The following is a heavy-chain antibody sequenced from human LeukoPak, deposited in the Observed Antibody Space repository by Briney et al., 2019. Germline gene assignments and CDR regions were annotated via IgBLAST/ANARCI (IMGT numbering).Heavy chain of an antibody. D-gene: IGHD5-18*01. V-gene: IGHV3-30*19. CDR3: AREKCGYSYGYCWFDP. CDR1: GFPFSSYG. J-gene: IGHJ5*02. CDR2: ISYDGSNK. Sequence: GRSLRLSCVASGFPFSSYGMHWVRQAPGKGLEWVAVISYDGSNKYYADSVKGRFTISRDNSKNTLYLRMNSLRAEDTAVYYCAREKCGYSYGYCWFDPWGQGTLVTVSS.